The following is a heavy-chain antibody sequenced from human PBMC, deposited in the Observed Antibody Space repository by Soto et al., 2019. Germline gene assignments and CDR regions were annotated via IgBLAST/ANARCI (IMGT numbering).Heavy chain of an antibody. CDR1: GYTFTGYY. J-gene: IGHJ6*02. CDR2: INPNSGGT. CDR3: ARSSCSGGSCYLYGMDV. V-gene: IGHV1-2*02. Sequence: QVQLVQSGAEVKKPGASVKVSCKASGYTFTGYYMHWVRQAPGQGLEWMGWINPNSGGTNYAQQFQGRVTMTRDTSISTAYMELSRLRSDDTAVYYCARSSCSGGSCYLYGMDVWGQGTTVTVSS. D-gene: IGHD2-15*01.